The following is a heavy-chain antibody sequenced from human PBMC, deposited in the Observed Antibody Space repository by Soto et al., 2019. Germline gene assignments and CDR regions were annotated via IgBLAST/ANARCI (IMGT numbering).Heavy chain of an antibody. J-gene: IGHJ6*02. CDR1: GFSLSGTGMR. CDR2: IDWEDDK. V-gene: IGHV2-70*04. CDR3: ARAFYGMDV. Sequence: SGPTLGEPTQTLTLTCTVSGFSLSGTGMRVTWIRQPPGKALEWLARIDWEDDKLYSTSLKTRLTISKDTSKNQVVLTMTNMDPADTGTYYCARAFYGMDVWGQGTTVTVSS.